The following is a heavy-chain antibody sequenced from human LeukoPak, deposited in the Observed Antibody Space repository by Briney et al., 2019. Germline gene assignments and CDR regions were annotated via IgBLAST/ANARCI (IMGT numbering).Heavy chain of an antibody. D-gene: IGHD5-24*01. CDR2: IKQGGSEK. J-gene: IGHJ5*02. CDR1: GFTCSSYW. CDR3: ARDQADGWFDP. V-gene: IGHV3-7*01. Sequence: GGSLRLSCAASGFTCSSYWMSWHRQAPGKGLEWWANIKQGGSEKYYVDSVKGRFTISRDNAKNSLYLQMNSLRAEDTAVYYCARDQADGWFDPWGQGTLVTVSS.